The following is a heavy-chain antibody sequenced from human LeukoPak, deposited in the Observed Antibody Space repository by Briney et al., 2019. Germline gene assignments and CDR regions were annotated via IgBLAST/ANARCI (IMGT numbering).Heavy chain of an antibody. CDR1: GFTFSYYW. J-gene: IGHJ4*02. V-gene: IGHV3-7*01. Sequence: GGSLRLSCAASGFTFSYYWMTWVRQAPGPGLELVANIKQDGSEKYYVDSVKGRFTISRDNATNSLYLQMNSLRAEDTAVYYCARDVGYGDYWGQGTLVSVSS. CDR2: IKQDGSEK. CDR3: ARDVGYGDY. D-gene: IGHD5-12*01.